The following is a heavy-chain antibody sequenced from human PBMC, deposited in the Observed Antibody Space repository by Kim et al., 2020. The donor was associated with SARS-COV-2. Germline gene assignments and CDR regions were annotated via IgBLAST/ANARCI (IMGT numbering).Heavy chain of an antibody. CDR3: ARGSGWPYYFDY. V-gene: IGHV3-53*01. CDR2: T. D-gene: IGHD6-19*01. J-gene: IGHJ4*02. Sequence: TYYAESVKVRFTISRDNSKNTLYLQRNSLRAEETAVYYCARGSGWPYYFDYWGQGTLVTVSS.